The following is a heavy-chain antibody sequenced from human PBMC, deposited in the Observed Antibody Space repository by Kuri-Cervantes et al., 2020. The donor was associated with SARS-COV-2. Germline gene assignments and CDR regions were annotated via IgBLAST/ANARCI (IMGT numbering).Heavy chain of an antibody. CDR2: IYHGGST. V-gene: IGHV4-38-2*01. CDR1: GYSISSGYY. D-gene: IGHD2-21*01. J-gene: IGHJ4*02. Sequence: SETLSLTCGVSGYSISSGYYWGWIRQPPGKGLEWIGSIYHGGSTYYNPSLKSRVTISVDTSKNQFSLKLNSVTAADTAVYYSPLKFHGGDYYFDYWGQGTLVTVSS. CDR3: PLKFHGGDYYFDY.